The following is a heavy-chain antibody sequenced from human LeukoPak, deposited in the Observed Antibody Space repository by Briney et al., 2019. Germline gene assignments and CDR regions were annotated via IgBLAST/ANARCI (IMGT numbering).Heavy chain of an antibody. CDR3: TRVFVGDEYSSSVY. CDR2: INSDGSST. V-gene: IGHV3-74*01. CDR1: GFTFSRYY. D-gene: IGHD6-13*01. J-gene: IGHJ4*02. Sequence: GGSLRLSCAASGFTFSRYYMHWVRQAPGKGLVWVSRINSDGSSTTYADSVKGRSRISRDKAKNTLYLQMNRLNVEDTAVYYYTRVFVGDEYSSSVYWGQGTLVTVSS.